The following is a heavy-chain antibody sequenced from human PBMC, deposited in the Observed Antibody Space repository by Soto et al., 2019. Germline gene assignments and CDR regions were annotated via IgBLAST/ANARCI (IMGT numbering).Heavy chain of an antibody. CDR3: ARGMITFGGVIDY. D-gene: IGHD3-16*01. J-gene: IGHJ4*02. Sequence: QVQLQESGPGLVKPSQTLSLTCTVSGGSISSGDYYWSWIRQPPGKGLEWIGYIYYSGSTYYNPSLKSRVTIAVDTSKNQFSLKLSSVTAADTAVYYWARGMITFGGVIDYWGQGTLVTVSS. V-gene: IGHV4-30-4*01. CDR1: GGSISSGDYY. CDR2: IYYSGST.